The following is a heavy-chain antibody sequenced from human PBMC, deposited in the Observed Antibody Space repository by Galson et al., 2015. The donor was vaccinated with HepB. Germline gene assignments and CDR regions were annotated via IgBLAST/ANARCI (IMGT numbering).Heavy chain of an antibody. D-gene: IGHD2-2*01. Sequence: SVKVSCKASGYTFTSYGISWVRQAPGQGLEWMGWISAYNGNTNYAQKLQGRVIMTTDTSTSTAYMELRSLRSDDTAVYYCAREGTPYCSSTTCYDYFDYWGQGTLVTVSS. V-gene: IGHV1-18*01. CDR1: GYTFTSYG. J-gene: IGHJ4*02. CDR3: AREGTPYCSSTTCYDYFDY. CDR2: ISAYNGNT.